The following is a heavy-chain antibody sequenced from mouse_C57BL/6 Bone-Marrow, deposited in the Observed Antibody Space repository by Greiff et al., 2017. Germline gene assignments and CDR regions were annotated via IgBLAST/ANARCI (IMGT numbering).Heavy chain of an antibody. J-gene: IGHJ3*01. CDR3: ARSGYSKGGFAY. CDR1: GYTFTSYW. Sequence: VQLQQSGAELAKPGASVKLSCKASGYTFTSYWMHWVKQRPGQGLEWIGYINPSSGYTKYNQKFKDKATLPADKSSSTSYMQLSSLTYADSAVYYCARSGYSKGGFAYGGQGTLVTVSA. D-gene: IGHD2-5*01. CDR2: INPSSGYT. V-gene: IGHV1-7*01.